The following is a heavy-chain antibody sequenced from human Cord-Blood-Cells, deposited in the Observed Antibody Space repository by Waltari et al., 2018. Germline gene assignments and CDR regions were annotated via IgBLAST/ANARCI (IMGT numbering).Heavy chain of an antibody. Sequence: QVQLQQWGAGLLKPSETLSLTCAVYGGSFSGYYWSWIRQPPGKGLDGIGEINHSGSTNYNPSIKSRVTISVDTSKNQFSLKLSSVTAADTAVYYCARARRRYYGSGSYYNYFQHWGQGTLVTVSS. CDR2: INHSGST. CDR1: GGSFSGYY. D-gene: IGHD3-10*01. CDR3: ARARRRYYGSGSYYNYFQH. V-gene: IGHV4-34*01. J-gene: IGHJ1*01.